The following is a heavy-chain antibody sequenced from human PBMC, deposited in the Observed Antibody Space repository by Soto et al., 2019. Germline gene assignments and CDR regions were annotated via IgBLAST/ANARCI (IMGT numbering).Heavy chain of an antibody. Sequence: GGSLRLSCAASGFTFNNAWMNWVRQAPGRGLEWVGRIKSKTDGETADYAAPVKGRFTISRDDSQNTLYLQMNSLKIEDTAVYYCTTVDSGDLRRDYWGQGTXVTVSS. J-gene: IGHJ4*02. V-gene: IGHV3-15*07. CDR3: TTVDSGDLRRDY. D-gene: IGHD4-17*01. CDR1: GFTFNNAW. CDR2: IKSKTDGETA.